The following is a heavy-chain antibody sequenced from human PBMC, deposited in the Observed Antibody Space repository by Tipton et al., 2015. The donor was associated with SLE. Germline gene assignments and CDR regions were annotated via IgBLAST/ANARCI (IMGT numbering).Heavy chain of an antibody. Sequence: TLSLTCAVSGGSISSGGYSWSWIRQPPGKGLEWIGYIYHSGSTYYNPSLKSRVTISVDTSKNQFSLKPSSVTAADTAVYYCAGMSYPREGYFDYWGQGTLVTVSS. CDR1: GGSISSGGYS. J-gene: IGHJ4*02. D-gene: IGHD1-26*01. CDR2: IYHSGST. CDR3: AGMSYPREGYFDY. V-gene: IGHV4-30-2*01.